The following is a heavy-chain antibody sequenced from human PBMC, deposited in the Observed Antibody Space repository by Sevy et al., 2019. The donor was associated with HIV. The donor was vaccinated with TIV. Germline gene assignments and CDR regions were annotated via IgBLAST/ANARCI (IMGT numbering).Heavy chain of an antibody. CDR3: STSTQVDYYGMDV. CDR1: GFTFTYTW. Sequence: GGSLRLSCAASGFTFTYTWMNWVRQAPGKGLEWVGRIRSKTDGGTTDYAAPVKGRFTISRDDSKNTLFLQMNSLKTEDTAVYYCSTSTQVDYYGMDVRGQGTTVTVSS. D-gene: IGHD4-4*01. V-gene: IGHV3-15*07. J-gene: IGHJ6*02. CDR2: IRSKTDGGTT.